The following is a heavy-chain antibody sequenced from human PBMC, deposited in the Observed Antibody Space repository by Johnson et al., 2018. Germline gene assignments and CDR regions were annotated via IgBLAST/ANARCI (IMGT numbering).Heavy chain of an antibody. J-gene: IGHJ4*02. D-gene: IGHD5-24*01. CDR3: ARDLQFYGIYYVDY. V-gene: IGHV3-30-3*01. CDR2: ISYDGSNK. CDR1: GFTFSSYA. Sequence: QVQLVESGGGVVQPGRSXRLSCAASGFTFSSYAMHWVRQAPGKGLEWVAVISYDGSNKYYADSVKGRFTILRDNSKNTLYPQVNSLRAEDTAVYYCARDLQFYGIYYVDYWGQGTLVTVSS.